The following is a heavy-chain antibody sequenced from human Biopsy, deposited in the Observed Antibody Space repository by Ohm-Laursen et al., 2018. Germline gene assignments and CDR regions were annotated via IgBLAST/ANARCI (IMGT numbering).Heavy chain of an antibody. Sequence: GTLSLTCAVSGGSVSDSFHFWSWIRQPPGKGLEWIGDVYYSGTTNYNPSLKSRLTISVDTSKNQFSLNLNSVTAADTAVYFCARDVKRYCSGTSCYSGYFGMDVWGQGTTVTVS. D-gene: IGHD2-2*01. CDR3: ARDVKRYCSGTSCYSGYFGMDV. V-gene: IGHV4-61*01. CDR1: GGSVSDSFHF. CDR2: VYYSGTT. J-gene: IGHJ6*02.